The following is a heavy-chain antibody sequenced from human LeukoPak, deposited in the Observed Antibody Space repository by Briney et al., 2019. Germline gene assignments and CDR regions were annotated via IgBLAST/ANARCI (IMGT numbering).Heavy chain of an antibody. CDR3: AKDGGLRPPDDAFDI. V-gene: IGHV3-30*02. CDR2: IRYDGSNK. D-gene: IGHD5-12*01. CDR1: GFTFSSYG. Sequence: GGSLRLSCAASGFTFSSYGMHWVRQATGKGLEWEAFIRYDGSNKYYADSVKGRFTISRDNSKNTLYLQMNSLRAEDTAVYYCAKDGGLRPPDDAFDIWGQGTMVTVSS. J-gene: IGHJ3*02.